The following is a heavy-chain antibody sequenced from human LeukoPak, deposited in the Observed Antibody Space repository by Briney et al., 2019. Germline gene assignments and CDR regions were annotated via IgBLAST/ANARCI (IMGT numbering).Heavy chain of an antibody. CDR2: ISSSSSYI. CDR3: ARGNPFATEPDY. CDR1: GFTFSSYW. V-gene: IGHV3-21*01. Sequence: GGSLRLSCAASGFTFSSYWMSWVRQAPGKGLEWVSSISSSSSYIYYADSVKGRFTISRDNAKNSLYLQMNSLRAEDTAVYYCARGNPFATEPDYWGQGTLVTVSS. J-gene: IGHJ4*02. D-gene: IGHD1-1*01.